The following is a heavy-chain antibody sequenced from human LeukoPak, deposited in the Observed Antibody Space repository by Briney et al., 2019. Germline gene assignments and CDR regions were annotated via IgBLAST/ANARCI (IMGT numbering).Heavy chain of an antibody. J-gene: IGHJ6*04. CDR2: IKEDGSEK. Sequence: GGSLRLSCAASGFVFSSYWMSWVRQAPGKGLEWVANIKEDGSEKYYVDSVKGRFTISRDNAKNSLYLQTNSLRAEDTAVYYCARRALRYCSSTSCPAQYYGVDVWGKGTTVTVSS. CDR3: ARRALRYCSSTSCPAQYYGVDV. D-gene: IGHD2-2*01. V-gene: IGHV3-7*03. CDR1: GFVFSSYW.